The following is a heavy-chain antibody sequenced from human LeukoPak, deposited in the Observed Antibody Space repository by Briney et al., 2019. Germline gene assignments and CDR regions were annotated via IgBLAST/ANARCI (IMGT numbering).Heavy chain of an antibody. V-gene: IGHV3-21*01. D-gene: IGHD4-11*01. J-gene: IGHJ4*02. CDR3: ARGPSKDFDY. Sequence: GGSLRLSCAASGFTFSSYSMNWVRQAPGKGLEWVSSISSSSSYIYYADSVKGRFTISRDNAKTSLYLQMNSLRAEDTAVYYCARGPSKDFDYWGQGTLVTVSS. CDR2: ISSSSSYI. CDR1: GFTFSSYS.